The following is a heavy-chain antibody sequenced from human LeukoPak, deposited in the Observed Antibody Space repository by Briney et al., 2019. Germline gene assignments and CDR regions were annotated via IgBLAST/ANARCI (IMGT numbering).Heavy chain of an antibody. J-gene: IGHJ4*01. D-gene: IGHD2-8*01. V-gene: IGHV3-53*01. Sequence: GGSLRLSCAASGFTVSSNYMSWVRQAPGKGLEWVSVIYSGGSRYYADSVKGRFTISRDNAKNSLYLQMNSLRPEDTALYYCSTDPRLLMYWGHGTLVTVSS. CDR1: GFTVSSNY. CDR2: IYSGGSR. CDR3: STDPRLLMY.